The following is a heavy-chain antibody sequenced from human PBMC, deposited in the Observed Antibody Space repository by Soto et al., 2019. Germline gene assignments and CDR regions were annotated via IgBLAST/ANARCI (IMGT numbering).Heavy chain of an antibody. Sequence: QVQLVQSGAEVTKPGASVKVSCKASGYTFSTYGISWVRQDPGQGLEWMGWTSGNNDKKNYSQKFKGRVTMTTDTSTNTAYLELRSLSTDDTALYYCARESRGYEDYWGQGNLVIVSS. D-gene: IGHD5-12*01. CDR1: GYTFSTYG. V-gene: IGHV1-18*01. J-gene: IGHJ4*02. CDR2: TSGNNDKK. CDR3: ARESRGYEDY.